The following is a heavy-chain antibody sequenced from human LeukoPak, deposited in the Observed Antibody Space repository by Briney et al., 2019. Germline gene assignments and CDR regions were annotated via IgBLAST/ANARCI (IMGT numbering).Heavy chain of an antibody. CDR1: GFTFSSYA. CDR3: VKDWGDYGMERQDY. J-gene: IGHJ4*02. D-gene: IGHD4-17*01. Sequence: GGSLRLSCSASGFTFSSYAMHWVRQAPGKGLEYVSAISSNGGSTYYADSVKGRFTISRDNSKNTLYLQMSSMRAEDTAVYYCVKDWGDYGMERQDYWGQGTLVTVSS. CDR2: ISSNGGST. V-gene: IGHV3-64D*09.